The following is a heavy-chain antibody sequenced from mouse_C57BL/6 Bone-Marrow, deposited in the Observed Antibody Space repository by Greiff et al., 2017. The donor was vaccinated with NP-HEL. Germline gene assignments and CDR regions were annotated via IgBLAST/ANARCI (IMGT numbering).Heavy chain of an antibody. V-gene: IGHV1-81*01. CDR2: IYPRSGNT. D-gene: IGHD1-1*01. CDR1: GYTFTSYG. CDR3: ASGVIYYYGSSPRGY. Sequence: QVQLQQSGAELARPGASVKLSCKASGYTFTSYGISWVKQRTGQGLEWIGEIYPRSGNTYYNEKFKGKATLTADKSSSTAYMELRSLTSEDSAVYFCASGVIYYYGSSPRGYWGQGTTLTVSS. J-gene: IGHJ2*01.